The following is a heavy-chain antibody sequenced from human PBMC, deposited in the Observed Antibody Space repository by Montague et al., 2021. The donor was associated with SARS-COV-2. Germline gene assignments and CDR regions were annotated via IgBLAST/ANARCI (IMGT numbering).Heavy chain of an antibody. CDR1: GGSFSGYH. V-gene: IGHV4-34*01. CDR3: ARGRIDVNMIVVVVAGASFYMDV. J-gene: IGHJ6*03. CDR2: INTSGST. D-gene: IGHD3-22*01. Sequence: SETLSLTCAVYGGSFSGYHWTWIRQSPGKGLEWIGEINTSGSTNYNPSLKSRITISGGTSKNQFSLKLTSVTAADTAVYYCARGRIDVNMIVVVVAGASFYMDVWGKGTTVTVSS.